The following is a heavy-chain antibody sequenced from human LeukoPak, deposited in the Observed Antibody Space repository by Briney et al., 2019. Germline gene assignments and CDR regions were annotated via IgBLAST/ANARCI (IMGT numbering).Heavy chain of an antibody. CDR2: IIPIFGTA. Sequence: SVKVSCKASGGTFSSYAISWVRQAPGQGLEWMGRIIPIFGTANYAQEFQGRVTITTDESTSTAYMELSSLRSEDTAVYYCARMASSYSSSSYWGQGTLVTVSS. CDR3: ARMASSYSSSSY. V-gene: IGHV1-69*05. J-gene: IGHJ4*02. D-gene: IGHD6-13*01. CDR1: GGTFSSYA.